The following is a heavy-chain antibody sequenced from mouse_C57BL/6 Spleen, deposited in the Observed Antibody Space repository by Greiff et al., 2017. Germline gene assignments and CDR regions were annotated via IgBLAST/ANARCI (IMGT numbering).Heavy chain of an antibody. Sequence: VKLVESDAELVKPGASVKISCKVSGYTFTDHTIYWMKQRPEQGLEWIGYIYTRDGSTKYTEKFKGKATLTADKSSSTAYMQLNSLTSEDSAVYFCARYSNFFFEYWGQGTTLTVSS. V-gene: IGHV1-78*01. D-gene: IGHD2-5*01. CDR1: GYTFTDHT. CDR2: IYTRDGST. CDR3: ARYSNFFFEY. J-gene: IGHJ2*01.